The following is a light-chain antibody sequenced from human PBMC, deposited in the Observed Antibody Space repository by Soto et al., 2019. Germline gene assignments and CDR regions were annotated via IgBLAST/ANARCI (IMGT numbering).Light chain of an antibody. CDR2: DVS. V-gene: IGLV2-11*01. Sequence: QSVLTQPRSVSGSPGQSVTISCTGTSSDVGGYNYVSWYQQHPGKAPKLMIYDVSKRPSGVPDRFSGSKSGNTASLTISGLQVEEGADYYCCSYAGSYFYVFGTGTKVTAL. CDR1: SSDVGGYNY. CDR3: CSYAGSYFYV. J-gene: IGLJ1*01.